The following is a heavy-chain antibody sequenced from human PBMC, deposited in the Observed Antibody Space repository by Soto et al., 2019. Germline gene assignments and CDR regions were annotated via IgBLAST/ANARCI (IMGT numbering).Heavy chain of an antibody. CDR1: GFTFGDHA. CDR3: ARGGFRYSNYDY. Sequence: LRLSCTGSGFTFGDHAMTWVRQAPGRGLEWVGFIRSKAYGGTTEYAASVEGRFTISRDDSRTIAYLQMSSLKIEDTAVYYCARGGFRYSNYDYWGQGTPVTVSS. D-gene: IGHD4-4*01. V-gene: IGHV3-49*04. CDR2: IRSKAYGGTT. J-gene: IGHJ4*02.